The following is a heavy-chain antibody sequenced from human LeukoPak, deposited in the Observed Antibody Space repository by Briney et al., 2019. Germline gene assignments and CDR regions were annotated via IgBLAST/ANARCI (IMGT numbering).Heavy chain of an antibody. D-gene: IGHD2-15*01. CDR3: AKDESGGGATPLDY. CDR2: ISRDGGST. J-gene: IGHJ4*02. Sequence: PGGSLRLSSAASGFTFDDYTMHWVRQAPGKGLERVALISRDGGSTYYADSVKDRFTISRDNSKNSLYLQMNSLRTEDAAFYYCAKDESGGGATPLDYWGQGTLVTVSS. CDR1: GFTFDDYT. V-gene: IGHV3-43*01.